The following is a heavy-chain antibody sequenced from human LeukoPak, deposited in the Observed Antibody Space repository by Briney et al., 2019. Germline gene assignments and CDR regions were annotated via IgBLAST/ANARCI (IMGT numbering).Heavy chain of an antibody. CDR3: AREGSGVDY. J-gene: IGHJ4*02. D-gene: IGHD2-15*01. V-gene: IGHV3-48*02. CDR1: GFTFSSYS. CDR2: ISSSSTI. Sequence: GGSLRLSCAASGFTFSSYSMNWVRQAPGKGLEWVSYISSSSTIYYADSVKGRFTISRDNAKNSLYLQMNSLRDEDTAVYYCAREGSGVDYWGQGTLVTVSS.